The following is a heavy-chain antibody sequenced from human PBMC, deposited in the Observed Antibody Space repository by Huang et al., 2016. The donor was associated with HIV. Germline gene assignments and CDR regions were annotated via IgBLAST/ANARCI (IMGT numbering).Heavy chain of an antibody. CDR1: GFTFNKFD. CDR3: AKDGRGSGTYYDYFEY. Sequence: QVQLVESGGGVVKPGRSLRLSCAAFGFTFNKFDMHWVRQAPVKGLEWVAIISYDGSSKYHADSVKCRFTSSRDNSKNTVYLQMNSLIVEDTAVYYCAKDGRGSGTYYDYFEYWGQGTLVTVSS. CDR2: ISYDGSSK. J-gene: IGHJ4*02. V-gene: IGHV3-30*18. D-gene: IGHD1-26*01.